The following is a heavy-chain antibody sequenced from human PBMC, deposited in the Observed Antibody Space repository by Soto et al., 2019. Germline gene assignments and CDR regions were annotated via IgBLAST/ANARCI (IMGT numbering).Heavy chain of an antibody. V-gene: IGHV3-23*01. CDR1: GFTFSTLA. Sequence: GGSLRLSCAASGFTFSTLAMSWVRQAPGKGLEWVSAISGSGGATYYADSVQGRFTISRDNSKNTLWLQMNSLRADDTAVYYCAKESSDFWSAPGGDYFDYWGQGTLVTVSS. CDR3: AKESSDFWSAPGGDYFDY. D-gene: IGHD3-3*01. J-gene: IGHJ4*02. CDR2: ISGSGGAT.